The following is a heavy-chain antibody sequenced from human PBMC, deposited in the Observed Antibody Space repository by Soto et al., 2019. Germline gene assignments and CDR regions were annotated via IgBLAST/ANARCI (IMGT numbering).Heavy chain of an antibody. CDR1: GFTFNSHG. CDR2: LSYDGINK. CDR3: VKPIGGGTVTSDFQH. V-gene: IGHV3-30*18. J-gene: IGHJ1*01. D-gene: IGHD4-17*01. Sequence: QVQLVESGGGVVQPGRSLRLSCTASGFTFNSHGMHWVRQAPGKGLEWVAGLSYDGINKFYLDSVKGRFTISRDNAKNTVYLQMNSLRADDTALYFCVKPIGGGTVTSDFQHWGQGTLVSVSS.